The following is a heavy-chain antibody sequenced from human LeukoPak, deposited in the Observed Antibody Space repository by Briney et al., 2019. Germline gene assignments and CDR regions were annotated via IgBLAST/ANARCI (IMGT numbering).Heavy chain of an antibody. CDR2: IYYSGST. Sequence: SDPLSLPCTVSGGFLNSHYWTWLRQPPGKGLEWIGYIYYSGSTKYNPSLKSRVTISLDTSKNQFSLNLSSVTAADTAVYYCARVGIADWGAFDLWGQGTTVTVSS. CDR1: GGFLNSHY. CDR3: ARVGIADWGAFDL. V-gene: IGHV4-59*08. J-gene: IGHJ3*01. D-gene: IGHD6-13*01.